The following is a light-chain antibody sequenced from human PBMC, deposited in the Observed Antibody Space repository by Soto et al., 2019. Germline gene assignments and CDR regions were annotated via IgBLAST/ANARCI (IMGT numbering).Light chain of an antibody. CDR1: QSISYY. V-gene: IGKV3-11*01. CDR3: QQRASWPIT. CDR2: DAS. Sequence: DIVLTQSPATLSLSPGERATLSCRASQSISYYLIWYQQKPGQAPRLLISDASNRATGVPARFSGSGSGTDFTLTISSLEPEDFAVYYCQQRASWPITFGQGTRLEIK. J-gene: IGKJ5*01.